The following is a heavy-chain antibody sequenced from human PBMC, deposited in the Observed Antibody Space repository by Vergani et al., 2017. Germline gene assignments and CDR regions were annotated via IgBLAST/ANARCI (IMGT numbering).Heavy chain of an antibody. J-gene: IGHJ1*01. CDR1: GGTFSSYA. CDR3: ARGGLNTHRYDILTGYYMGFAEYFQH. CDR2: IIPIFGTA. D-gene: IGHD3-9*01. V-gene: IGHV1-69*01. Sequence: QVQLVQSGAEVKKPGSSVKVSCKASGGTFSSYAISWVRQAPGQGLEWMGGIIPIFGTANYAQKFQGRVTITADESTSKAYMELSSLRSEDTAVYYCARGGLNTHRYDILTGYYMGFAEYFQHWGQGTLVTVSS.